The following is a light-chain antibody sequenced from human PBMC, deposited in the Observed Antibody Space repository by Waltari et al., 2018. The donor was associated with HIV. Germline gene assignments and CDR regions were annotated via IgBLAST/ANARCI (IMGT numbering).Light chain of an antibody. Sequence: QSVLTQPPSASGTPGQRVTISCSGSSSHIGTNTEHWYQQLPGTAPKLLIYSYNQRPSGVPDRFSGSKSGTAASLAISGLQSEDEAEYDCASWDDSLNGYVFGTGTKVTVL. V-gene: IGLV1-44*01. J-gene: IGLJ1*01. CDR3: ASWDDSLNGYV. CDR1: SSHIGTNT. CDR2: SYN.